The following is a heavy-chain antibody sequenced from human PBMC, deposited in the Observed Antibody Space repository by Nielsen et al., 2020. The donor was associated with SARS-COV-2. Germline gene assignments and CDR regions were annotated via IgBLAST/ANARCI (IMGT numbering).Heavy chain of an antibody. J-gene: IGHJ4*02. CDR3: ARVALTTVTPYYFDY. Sequence: VRQAPGKGLEWVAVIWNDGSNKQYADSVKGRFTISRDNSKNTLYLQMNSLRAEDTAVYYCARVALTTVTPYYFDYWGQGTLVTVSS. CDR2: IWNDGSNK. V-gene: IGHV3-33*01. D-gene: IGHD4-17*01.